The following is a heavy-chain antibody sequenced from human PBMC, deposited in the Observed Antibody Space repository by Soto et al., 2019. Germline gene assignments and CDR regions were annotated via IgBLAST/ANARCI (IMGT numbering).Heavy chain of an antibody. D-gene: IGHD2-21*02. CDR3: ARALPPPAYGGNSYYFDY. Sequence: SETLSLTCTVSGGSISSGDYYWSWIRQPPGKGLEWIGYIYYSGSTYYNPSLKSRVTISVDTSKNQFSLKLSSVTAADTAVYYCARALPPPAYGGNSYYFDYWGQGTLVTVPS. CDR1: GGSISSGDYY. CDR2: IYYSGST. J-gene: IGHJ4*02. V-gene: IGHV4-30-4*01.